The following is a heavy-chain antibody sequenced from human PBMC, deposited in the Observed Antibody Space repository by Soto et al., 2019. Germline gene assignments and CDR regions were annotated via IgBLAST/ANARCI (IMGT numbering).Heavy chain of an antibody. CDR3: ARSTGYCSGGSCSYYYYGMDV. D-gene: IGHD2-15*01. J-gene: IGHJ6*02. CDR1: GYSFTSYW. Sequence: GESLKISCKGSGYSFTSYWLGWVRQMPGNALEWLGIIYPGDSDTRYSPSFQGQVTISADKSISTAYLQWSSLKASDTAMYYCARSTGYCSGGSCSYYYYGMDVWGQGTTVTVSS. V-gene: IGHV5-51*01. CDR2: IYPGDSDT.